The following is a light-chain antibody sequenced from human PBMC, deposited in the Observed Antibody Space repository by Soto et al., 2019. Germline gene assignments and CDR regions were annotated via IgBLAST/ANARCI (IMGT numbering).Light chain of an antibody. CDR1: QRVSGGF. J-gene: IGKJ2*01. Sequence: DIVLTLSPATLSLYTGERATLYCGASQRVSGGFLAWYQQNPGLAPRLILYDTSFRATGIPDRFSGSGSGTDFTLTISRLDPEDFAVYYCQQRSSRPPMYTFGQGTKVDI. V-gene: IGKV3D-20*02. CDR2: DTS. CDR3: QQRSSRPPMYT.